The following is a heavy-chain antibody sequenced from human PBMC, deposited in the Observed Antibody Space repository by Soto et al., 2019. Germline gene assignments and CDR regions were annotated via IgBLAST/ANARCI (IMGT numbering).Heavy chain of an antibody. J-gene: IGHJ6*02. Sequence: QVQLVQSGTEVKRPGDSVKVSCKASGYTFTGYYVHWVRQAPGQGLEWMGWINPNSGDTYLAQRFQGGVTMNRATPIGTAYMELRGLTSDDTAEYYCAKGGAIVAAGTRVYLYNAMDVWGQGTTVTVSS. CDR2: INPNSGDT. CDR3: AKGGAIVAAGTRVYLYNAMDV. D-gene: IGHD1-26*01. CDR1: GYTFTGYY. V-gene: IGHV1-2*02.